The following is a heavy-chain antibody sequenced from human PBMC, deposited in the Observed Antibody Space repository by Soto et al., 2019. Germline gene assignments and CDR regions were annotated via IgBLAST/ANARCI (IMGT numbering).Heavy chain of an antibody. Sequence: EVQLLESGGGLVQPGGSLTLSCVASGFTFSTYAMSWVRQAPGKLEWVSSISGSAGGGRTYYADSVKGRFTISRDNSKNGLYLDVRGLGAGDRGVYYCGRLIDGSGTYYPDYWGQGALVTVS. CDR3: GRLIDGSGTYYPDY. CDR1: GFTFSTYA. D-gene: IGHD3-10*01. CDR2: ISGSAGGGRT. V-gene: IGHV3-23*01. J-gene: IGHJ4*02.